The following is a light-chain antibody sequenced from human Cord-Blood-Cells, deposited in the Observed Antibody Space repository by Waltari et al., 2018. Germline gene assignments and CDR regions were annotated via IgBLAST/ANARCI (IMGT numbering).Light chain of an antibody. Sequence: QSALTQPASVSGSPGQSITISCTGTSSDVGVYNYFSWYQQHPGKAPKLMIYEVSKRPSGVSNRFSGSKSGNTASLTISGLQAEDEADYYCSSYTSSSTLEVVFGGGTKLTVL. CDR1: SSDVGVYNY. V-gene: IGLV2-14*01. J-gene: IGLJ2*01. CDR3: SSYTSSSTLEVV. CDR2: EVS.